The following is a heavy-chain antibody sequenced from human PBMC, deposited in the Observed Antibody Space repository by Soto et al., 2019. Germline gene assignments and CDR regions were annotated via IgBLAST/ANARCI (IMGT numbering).Heavy chain of an antibody. CDR3: GRSVVGATGEILYNAMDV. CDR2: INPASGHT. D-gene: IGHD1-26*01. CDR1: GYTFTTYA. V-gene: IGHV1-3*01. Sequence: QVQLVQSGAEVKKPGASVKVSCKASGYTFTTYALHWVRQAPGQRPEWMGWINPASGHTKYSKKFQDRVTITRDTSARTGYMELSRLRSEDTAVYYCGRSVVGATGEILYNAMDVWGQGTKVTVSS. J-gene: IGHJ6*02.